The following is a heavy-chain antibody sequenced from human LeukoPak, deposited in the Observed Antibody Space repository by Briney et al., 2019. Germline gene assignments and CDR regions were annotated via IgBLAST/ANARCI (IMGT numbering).Heavy chain of an antibody. Sequence: GGSLRLSCAASGFTFSSYAMHWVRQAPGKGLEWVSAISGSGGSTYYADSVKGRFTISRDNAKNSLYLQMNSLRAEDTAVYYCARDLDSSGYYLRNAFDIWGQGTMVTVSS. CDR1: GFTFSSYA. CDR2: ISGSGGST. CDR3: ARDLDSSGYYLRNAFDI. D-gene: IGHD3-22*01. J-gene: IGHJ3*02. V-gene: IGHV3-23*01.